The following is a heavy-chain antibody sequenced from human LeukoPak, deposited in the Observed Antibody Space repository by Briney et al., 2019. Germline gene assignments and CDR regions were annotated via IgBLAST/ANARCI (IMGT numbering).Heavy chain of an antibody. V-gene: IGHV4-31*03. CDR2: IYYSGST. J-gene: IGHJ5*02. D-gene: IGHD4-23*01. CDR3: ARDLYGGNSEASLFDL. CDR1: GGSISSGGYY. Sequence: SQTLSLTCTVSGGSISSGGYYWSWIRQHPGKGLEWIGYIYYSGSTYYNPSLKSRVTISVDTSKNQFSLKLSSVTAADTAVYYCARDLYGGNSEASLFDLWGQGTLVTVSS.